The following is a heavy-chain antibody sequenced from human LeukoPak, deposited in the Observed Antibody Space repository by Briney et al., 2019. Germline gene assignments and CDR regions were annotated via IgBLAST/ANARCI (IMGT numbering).Heavy chain of an antibody. CDR3: ARVEWFGELSPFDI. J-gene: IGHJ3*02. CDR1: GGSVSSGTYY. V-gene: IGHV4-61*01. Sequence: SETLSLTRTVPGGSVSSGTYYWSWIRQPPGEGLEWIGYIYYSGSTNYNPSLKSRVTISVDTSKNQFSLKLSSVTAADTAVYYCARVEWFGELSPFDIWGQGTMVTVSS. CDR2: IYYSGST. D-gene: IGHD3-10*01.